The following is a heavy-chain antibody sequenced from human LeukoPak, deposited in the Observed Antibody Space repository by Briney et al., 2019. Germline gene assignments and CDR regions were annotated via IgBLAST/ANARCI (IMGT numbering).Heavy chain of an antibody. D-gene: IGHD4-17*01. Sequence: SETLSLTCTVSGGSINDYYWTWIRQSPGKGLEWIGYISNSGTTDYNPSLKGRVTMSVDTSKNGFSLNLTSVSAADTAMYYCARVVRGAVTSNWFDPWGQGTLVTVSS. J-gene: IGHJ5*02. CDR2: ISNSGTT. CDR3: ARVVRGAVTSNWFDP. V-gene: IGHV4-59*01. CDR1: GGSINDYY.